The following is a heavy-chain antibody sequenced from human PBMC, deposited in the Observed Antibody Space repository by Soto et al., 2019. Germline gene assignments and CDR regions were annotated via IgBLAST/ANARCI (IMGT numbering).Heavy chain of an antibody. CDR1: GFTFSSYN. CDR2: ISSVSQNI. V-gene: IGHV3-21*06. Sequence: EVQLVESGGGLVKPGGSLRLSCAASGFTFSSYNMNWVRQAPGKGLEWVSSISSVSQNIYYKDSVKGRFTISRDNAKNSLFLQMNSLRAEDTGVYYCVRGGLGVRATIAYWGQGTPVTVSS. CDR3: VRGGLGVRATIAY. D-gene: IGHD2-8*02. J-gene: IGHJ4*02.